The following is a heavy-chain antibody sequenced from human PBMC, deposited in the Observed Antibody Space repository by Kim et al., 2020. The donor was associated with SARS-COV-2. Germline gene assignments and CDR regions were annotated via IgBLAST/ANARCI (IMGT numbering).Heavy chain of an antibody. D-gene: IGHD6-19*01. J-gene: IGHJ4*02. CDR2: ISGSDGST. CDR3: AKEGGTAVAGTGGFDY. Sequence: GGSLRLSCAASGFTFSSYAMSWVRQAPGEGLEWVSAISGSDGSTYYADSVKGRFTISRDNSKNTLSLQMNNLRAEDTAVYYCAKEGGTAVAGTGGFDYWGQGTLVTVSS. CDR1: GFTFSSYA. V-gene: IGHV3-23*01.